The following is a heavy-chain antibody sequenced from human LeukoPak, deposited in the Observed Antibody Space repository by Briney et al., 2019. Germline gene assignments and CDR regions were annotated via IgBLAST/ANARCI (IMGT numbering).Heavy chain of an antibody. CDR1: GFTFSSYG. J-gene: IGHJ3*02. Sequence: PGGPLRLSCAASGFTFSSYGMHWVRQAPGKGLEWVAVISYDGSNKYYADSVKGRFNISRDNSKNTLYLQNSLRAEDTAVYYCAKDWLGFSGAFDIWGQGTMVTVSS. D-gene: IGHD3-10*01. CDR2: ISYDGSNK. V-gene: IGHV3-30*18. CDR3: AKDWLGFSGAFDI.